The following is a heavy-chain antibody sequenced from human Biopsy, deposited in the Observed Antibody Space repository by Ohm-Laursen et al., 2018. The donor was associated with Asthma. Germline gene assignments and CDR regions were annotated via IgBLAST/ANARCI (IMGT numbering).Heavy chain of an antibody. CDR2: THYSGTT. CDR1: GGSIGIYY. V-gene: IGHV4-59*07. D-gene: IGHD3-22*01. Sequence: SDTLSLTCTVSGGSIGIYYWGWIRQPPGKGLEYIGYTHYSGTTNTDPSLTGRVTMSVDTSKNQFSLKVTSVTAADTAVYFCARVRGAFYESSVKNAFDVGGQGTMVTVSS. J-gene: IGHJ3*01. CDR3: ARVRGAFYESSVKNAFDV.